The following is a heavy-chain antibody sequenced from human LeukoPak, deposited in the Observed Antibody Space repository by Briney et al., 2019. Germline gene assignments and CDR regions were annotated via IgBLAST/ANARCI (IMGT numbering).Heavy chain of an antibody. CDR1: GYSFTSYW. CDR3: ARRVHETRRDLLRYFDWLSRTDAFDI. D-gene: IGHD3-9*01. J-gene: IGHJ3*02. CDR2: IYPGDSDT. V-gene: IGHV5-51*01. Sequence: GESLKISCKGSGYSFTSYWIGWVRQMPGKGLEWMGIIYPGDSDTRYSPSFQGQVTISADKSISTAYLQWSSLKASDTAMYYCARRVHETRRDLLRYFDWLSRTDAFDIWGQGTMVTVSS.